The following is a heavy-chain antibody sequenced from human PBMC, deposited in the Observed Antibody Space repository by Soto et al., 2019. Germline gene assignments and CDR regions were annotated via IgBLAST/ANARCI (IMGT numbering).Heavy chain of an antibody. D-gene: IGHD2-8*01. J-gene: IGHJ5*02. V-gene: IGHV4-31*03. CDR1: GGSISSGGYY. CDR2: IYYSGST. Sequence: SETLSLTCTVSGGSISSGGYYWSWIRQHPGKGLEWIGYIYYSGSTYYNPSLKSRVTISVDTSKNQFSLKLSSVTAADTAVYYCARDLRYCTNGVCANWFDPWGQGTLVTVSS. CDR3: ARDLRYCTNGVCANWFDP.